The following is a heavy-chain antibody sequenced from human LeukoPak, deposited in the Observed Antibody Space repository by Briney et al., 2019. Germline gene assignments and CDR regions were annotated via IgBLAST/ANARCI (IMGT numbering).Heavy chain of an antibody. D-gene: IGHD5-24*01. V-gene: IGHV4-59*11. CDR3: ARDRRSRDGYNWAFDY. J-gene: IGHJ4*02. CDR1: ADSISNHY. CDR2: IHSSGST. Sequence: SETLSLTCTVSADSISNHYWNWIRQPPGEGLEWIGYIHSSGSTNYNPSLKSRVTISVDTSKNQFSLKLSSVTAADTAVYYCARDRRSRDGYNWAFDYWGQGTLVTVSS.